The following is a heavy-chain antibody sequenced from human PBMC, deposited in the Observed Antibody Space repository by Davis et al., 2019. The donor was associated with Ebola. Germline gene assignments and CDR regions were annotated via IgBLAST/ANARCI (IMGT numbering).Heavy chain of an antibody. CDR3: ARDHSSAYYYYGMDV. CDR2: IIPIFGTA. D-gene: IGHD6-19*01. J-gene: IGHJ6*02. V-gene: IGHV1-69*06. Sequence: AASVKVSCKASGYTFSTHDVNWVRQAPGQGLEWMGGIIPIFGTANYAQKFQGRVTITADKSTSTAYMELSSLRSEDTAVYYCARDHSSAYYYYGMDVWGQGTTVTVSS. CDR1: GYTFSTHD.